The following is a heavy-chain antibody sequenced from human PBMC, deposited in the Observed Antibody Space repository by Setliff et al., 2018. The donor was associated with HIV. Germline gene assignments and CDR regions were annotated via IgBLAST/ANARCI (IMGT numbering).Heavy chain of an antibody. CDR1: GDFFSSDYY. V-gene: IGHV4-38-2*02. D-gene: IGHD3-3*01. CDR3: ARLGYYNLWSGYWTDY. CDR2: IYYSGST. Sequence: PSETLSLTCTVSGDFFSSDYYWGWIRQPPGKGLEWIGSIYYSGSTKYNPSLKSRVTISLDMSKNQFSLKLNSVTAADTATYYCARLGYYNLWSGYWTDYWGHGTLVTVSS. J-gene: IGHJ4*01.